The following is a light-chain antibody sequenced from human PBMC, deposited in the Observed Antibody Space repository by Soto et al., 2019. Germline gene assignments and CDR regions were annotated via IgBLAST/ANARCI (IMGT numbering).Light chain of an antibody. V-gene: IGKV3-20*01. Sequence: EIVLTQSPGTLSLSPGERATLSCRASQSVSSSYLAWYQQKPGQAPRLLIYGASSRATGIPDRFSGSGSGTAFTTTISRLEPEDFAVYYYQQYGSSPQAFGQGTKVEIK. CDR3: QQYGSSPQA. CDR1: QSVSSSY. J-gene: IGKJ1*01. CDR2: GAS.